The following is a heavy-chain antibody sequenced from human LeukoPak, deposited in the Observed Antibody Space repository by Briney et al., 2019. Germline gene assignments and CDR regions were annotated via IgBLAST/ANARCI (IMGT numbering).Heavy chain of an antibody. D-gene: IGHD4-17*01. J-gene: IGHJ6*02. CDR3: ARDPSPTYYGMDV. V-gene: IGHV1-18*01. CDR2: ISAYNGNT. Sequence: ASVKVSCKASGYTFTSYGISWVRQAPGQGLEWMGWISAYNGNTNYAQKLQGRVTMTTDTSTSTAYMELSSLRSEDTAVYYCARDPSPTYYGMDVWGQGTTVTVSS. CDR1: GYTFTSYG.